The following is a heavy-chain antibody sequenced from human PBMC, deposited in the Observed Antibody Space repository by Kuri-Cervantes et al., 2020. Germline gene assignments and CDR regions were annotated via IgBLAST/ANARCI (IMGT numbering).Heavy chain of an antibody. Sequence: SVKVSCKASGGIFRNYAINWVRQAPGQGLEWMGGIIAIFNTANYAQKFQGRVTMTRNTSISTAYMELSSLRSEDTAVYYCARMRTMVRLRREHYYYGMDVWGQGTTVTVSS. J-gene: IGHJ6*02. D-gene: IGHD3-10*01. CDR1: GGIFRNYA. V-gene: IGHV1-69*05. CDR2: IIAIFNTA. CDR3: ARMRTMVRLRREHYYYGMDV.